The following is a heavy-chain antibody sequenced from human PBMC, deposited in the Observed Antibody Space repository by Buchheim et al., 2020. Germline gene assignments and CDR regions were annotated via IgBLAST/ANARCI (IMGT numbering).Heavy chain of an antibody. D-gene: IGHD5-18*01. Sequence: EVPLVESGGDLVKPGGSLRLSCAASGFTFSNAWMSWVRQAPGKGLEWVGHIKSKINGGTTDFAAPVKGRFTISRDDSKNTLYLQMNSLKTEDTAVYYCTTETWIQLWLPDYWGQGTL. V-gene: IGHV3-15*01. CDR1: GFTFSNAW. CDR2: IKSKINGGTT. J-gene: IGHJ4*02. CDR3: TTETWIQLWLPDY.